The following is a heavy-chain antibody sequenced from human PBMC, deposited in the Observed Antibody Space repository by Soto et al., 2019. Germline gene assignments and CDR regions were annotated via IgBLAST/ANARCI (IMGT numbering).Heavy chain of an antibody. CDR1: GGSISSYS. Sequence: ASETLSPTCTVSGGSISSYSLSWIRPPPGKGLEWIGYIYHSGSTYYNPSLKSRVTISVDRSKNQFSLKLSSVTAADTAVYYCVRGVWGSYRYFDYWGQGTLVTVSS. V-gene: IGHV4-30-2*01. CDR2: IYHSGST. CDR3: VRGVWGSYRYFDY. D-gene: IGHD3-16*02. J-gene: IGHJ4*02.